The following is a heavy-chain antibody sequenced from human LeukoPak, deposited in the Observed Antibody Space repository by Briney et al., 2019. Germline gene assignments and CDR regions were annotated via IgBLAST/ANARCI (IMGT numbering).Heavy chain of an antibody. CDR3: AKDSVVIAVAGRDY. V-gene: IGHV1-2*06. J-gene: IGHJ4*02. D-gene: IGHD6-19*01. CDR1: GYTFTGYY. CDR2: INPNSGGT. Sequence: ASVKVSCKASGYTFTGYYMHWVRQAPGQGLEWMGRINPNSGGTNYAQKFQGRVTMTRDTSISTAYMELSRLRSDDTAVYYCAKDSVVIAVAGRDYWGQGTLVTVSS.